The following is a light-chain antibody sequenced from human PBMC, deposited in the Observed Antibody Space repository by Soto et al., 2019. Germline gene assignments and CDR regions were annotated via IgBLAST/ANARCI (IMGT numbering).Light chain of an antibody. J-gene: IGKJ4*01. Sequence: EIVLTQSPGTLSLSPGERATLSCRASQSVSSSYLAWYQQKPGQAPRLLIYGASSRATGIPARFSGSGSGTDFTLTISRLEAEDFEVYYCQQYGSSPFGGGTKVEIK. CDR2: GAS. CDR1: QSVSSSY. CDR3: QQYGSSP. V-gene: IGKV3-20*01.